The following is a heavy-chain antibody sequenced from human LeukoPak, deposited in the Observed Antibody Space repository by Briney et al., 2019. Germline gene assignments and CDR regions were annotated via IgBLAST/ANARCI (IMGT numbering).Heavy chain of an antibody. CDR2: IYTSGTS. J-gene: IGHJ4*02. CDR3: TKGRGI. V-gene: IGHV4-61*09. CDR1: GGSISSGSYD. Sequence: SETLSLTCTVSGGSISSGSYDWYWIRQPAGKGLEWIGHIYTSGTSNYNPSLRSRVTISVDTSKNQFSLKLTSVTAADTAVYYCTKGRGIWGQGTLVTVPS. D-gene: IGHD3-10*01.